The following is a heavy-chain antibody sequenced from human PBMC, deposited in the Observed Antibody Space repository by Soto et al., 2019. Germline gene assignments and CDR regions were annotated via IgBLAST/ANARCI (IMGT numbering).Heavy chain of an antibody. D-gene: IGHD2-8*01. J-gene: IGHJ6*02. CDR3: AREPLDCTNGVCYDYYYYGMDV. CDR2: ISDEGSNK. V-gene: IGHV3-30-3*01. CDR1: GFTFSTHA. Sequence: GGSLRLSCVASGFTFSTHAVHWVRQAPGKGLEWVAVISDEGSNKYYADSVKGRFTISRDNSKNTLYLQMNSLRAEDTAVYYCAREPLDCTNGVCYDYYYYGMDVWGQGTTVTVSS.